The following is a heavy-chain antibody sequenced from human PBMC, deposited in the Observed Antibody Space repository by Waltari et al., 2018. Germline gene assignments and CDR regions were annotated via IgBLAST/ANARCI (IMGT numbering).Heavy chain of an antibody. CDR2: SNPGGRPP. Sequence: EGQLVESGGDLVQPGGSLRLSCAASALTFSTYWMHWVRQAPGKGLVWGARSNPGGRPPTYADSVRGRFSIYRDNAKNPLYLQMNSLTVEDTAVYFCARSMNYGPDYWGRGTLVTVSS. V-gene: IGHV3-74*01. J-gene: IGHJ4*02. D-gene: IGHD3-10*01. CDR1: ALTFSTYW. CDR3: ARSMNYGPDY.